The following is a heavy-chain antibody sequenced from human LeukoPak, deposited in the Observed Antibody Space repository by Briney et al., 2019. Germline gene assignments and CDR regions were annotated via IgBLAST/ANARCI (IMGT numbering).Heavy chain of an antibody. Sequence: ASVRVSCKASGYTFTNYGISWVRQAPAQGLEWMGWITAYNGNTNYAQKLEGRVTMTTDTSTSTAYMELRNLRSDDTAVYYCARGEGFDDYWGQGTLVTVSS. CDR3: ARGEGFDDY. D-gene: IGHD3-10*01. J-gene: IGHJ4*02. CDR2: ITAYNGNT. V-gene: IGHV1-18*01. CDR1: GYTFTNYG.